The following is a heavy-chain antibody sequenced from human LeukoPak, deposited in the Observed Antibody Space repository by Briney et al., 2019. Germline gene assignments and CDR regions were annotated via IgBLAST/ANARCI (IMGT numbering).Heavy chain of an antibody. D-gene: IGHD4-17*01. Sequence: PSETLSLTCTVSGGSISSSSYYWGWIRQPPGKGLEWIGTIYYSGDTYYSPSLKSRVTISVDTSKNQFSLKLSSVTAANTAVYYCAGAVTTRTFDYWGQGTLVTVSS. CDR3: AGAVTTRTFDY. V-gene: IGHV4-39*01. CDR1: GGSISSSSYY. J-gene: IGHJ4*02. CDR2: IYYSGDT.